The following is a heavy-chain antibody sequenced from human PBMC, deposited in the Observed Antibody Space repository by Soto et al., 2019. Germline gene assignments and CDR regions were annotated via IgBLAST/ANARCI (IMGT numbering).Heavy chain of an antibody. D-gene: IGHD2-15*01. CDR2: IRDGGEST. J-gene: IGHJ3*02. V-gene: IGHV3-23*01. CDR3: APHVHCSGGSCHYDAFDI. Sequence: EVQLLESGGGLVQPGESLRLSCAFSGFIFGNYMMTWVRQAPGKGLEWVSTIRDGGESTYYADSVKGRFTISRDNSXXTXXLQMDSLGVEDPAVYYCAPHVHCSGGSCHYDAFDIRGQGTMVTVSS. CDR1: GFIFGNYM.